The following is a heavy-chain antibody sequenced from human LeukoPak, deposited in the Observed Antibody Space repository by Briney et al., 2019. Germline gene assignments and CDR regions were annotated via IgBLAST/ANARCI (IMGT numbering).Heavy chain of an antibody. CDR2: ISGSGGST. CDR1: GFAFSSYA. V-gene: IGHV3-23*01. CDR3: AKDEVVVPAAPSPYFDY. Sequence: GGSLRLSCAASGFAFSSYAMSWVRQSPGKGLEWVSAISGSGGSTYYADSVKGRFTISRDNSKNTLYLQISSLRAEDTAVYYCAKDEVVVPAAPSPYFDYWGQGTLVTVSS. D-gene: IGHD2-2*01. J-gene: IGHJ4*02.